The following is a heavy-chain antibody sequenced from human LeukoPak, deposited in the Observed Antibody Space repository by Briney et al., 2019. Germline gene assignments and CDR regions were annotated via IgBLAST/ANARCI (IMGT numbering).Heavy chain of an antibody. Sequence: GGSLRLSCGASGFTFSNYGMLWVRQAPGKGLDWVAFIRYDGNNKLYADSVKGRFTISRDNAKKSLYLHMNSLRAEDTAIYYCARGFDNLGSGWYSYWGQGTLVTVSS. J-gene: IGHJ4*02. CDR3: ARGFDNLGSGWYSY. CDR2: IRYDGNNK. D-gene: IGHD6-19*01. V-gene: IGHV3-30*02. CDR1: GFTFSNYG.